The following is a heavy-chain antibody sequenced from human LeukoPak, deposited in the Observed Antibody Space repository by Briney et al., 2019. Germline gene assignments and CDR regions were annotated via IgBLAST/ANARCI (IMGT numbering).Heavy chain of an antibody. V-gene: IGHV4-38-2*01. D-gene: IGHD2-8*01. CDR3: ARLSLMGSTPHYFDY. J-gene: IGHJ4*02. CDR2: IYHSGST. Sequence: SETLSLTCGVAGYSISSDYYWGWIRQPPGKGLEWIGNIYHSGSTYHNPSLESRVTISIDTSKNQFTLKLSSVTAADTAVYYCARLSLMGSTPHYFDYWGQGTLVTVSS. CDR1: GYSISSDYY.